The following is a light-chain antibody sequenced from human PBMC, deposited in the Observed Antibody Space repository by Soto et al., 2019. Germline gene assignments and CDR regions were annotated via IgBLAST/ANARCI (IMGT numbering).Light chain of an antibody. J-gene: IGLJ3*02. CDR1: SSNIGAGYP. Sequence: QSVLTQPPSVSGAPGQRVTVSCIGNSSNIGAGYPVHWYQQFPGTAPKLLIYGNTNRLSGVPDRFFGSKSATSASLAITGLQAEDEADYYCQSFDSSLSSWVFGGGTQLTVL. CDR2: GNT. CDR3: QSFDSSLSSWV. V-gene: IGLV1-40*01.